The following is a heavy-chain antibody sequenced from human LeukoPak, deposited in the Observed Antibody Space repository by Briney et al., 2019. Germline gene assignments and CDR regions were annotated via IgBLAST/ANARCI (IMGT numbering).Heavy chain of an antibody. Sequence: GGSLRLSCAASGFTFSSYSMNWVRQAPGKGLEWVSYISSSSSTIYYADSVKGRFTISRDNAKNSLDLQMNSLRAEDTAVYYCAREAPSGPFDYWGQGTLVTVSS. CDR3: AREAPSGPFDY. D-gene: IGHD3-10*01. CDR1: GFTFSSYS. V-gene: IGHV3-48*01. CDR2: ISSSSSTI. J-gene: IGHJ4*02.